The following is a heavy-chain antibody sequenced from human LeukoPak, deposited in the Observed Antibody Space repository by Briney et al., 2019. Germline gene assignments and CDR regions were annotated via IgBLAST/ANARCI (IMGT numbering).Heavy chain of an antibody. CDR2: IYSTAST. CDR1: GFTVTSNY. D-gene: IGHD5-12*01. V-gene: IGHV3-66*04. Sequence: HPGGSLRLSCAASGFTVTSNYMHCVRQAPGKGLEWVSVIYSTASTYYADSVKGRFTISRDNSKNTLYLQMNSLRAEDTAVYYCARPGRSGYDFDYWGQGTLVTVSS. J-gene: IGHJ4*02. CDR3: ARPGRSGYDFDY.